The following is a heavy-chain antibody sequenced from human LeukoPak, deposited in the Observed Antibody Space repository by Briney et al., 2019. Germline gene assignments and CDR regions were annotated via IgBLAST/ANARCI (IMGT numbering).Heavy chain of an antibody. V-gene: IGHV3-48*02. D-gene: IGHD5-18*01. CDR3: AMKSGYTYGFNY. CDR1: GFTFSSHS. CDR2: ISTSSNTI. Sequence: GGSLRLSCAASGFTFSSHSLNWVRQAPGKGLEWLSNISTSSNTIYYADSVKGRFTISRDNAKNSLYLQMNSLREEDTAVYYCAMKSGYTYGFNYWGQGTLVTVSS. J-gene: IGHJ4*02.